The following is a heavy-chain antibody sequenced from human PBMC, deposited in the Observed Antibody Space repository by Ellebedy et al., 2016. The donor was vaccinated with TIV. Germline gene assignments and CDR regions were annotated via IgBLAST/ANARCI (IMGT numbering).Heavy chain of an antibody. J-gene: IGHJ4*02. D-gene: IGHD1-14*01. CDR2: IINTGATT. CDR3: AKGRSGTYIHHAFDY. V-gene: IGHV3-23*01. CDR1: GFTFSSFA. Sequence: GESLKISCAASGFTFSSFAMSWVRQAPGKGLEWVSSIINTGATTYYADSVKGRFTISRDNSKNTLYLQMNSLRAEDTAIYYCAKGRSGTYIHHAFDYWGQGTLVTVSS.